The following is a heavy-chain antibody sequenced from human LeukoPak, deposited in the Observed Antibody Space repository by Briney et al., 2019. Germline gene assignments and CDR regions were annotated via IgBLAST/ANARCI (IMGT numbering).Heavy chain of an antibody. Sequence: ASVKVSCKASGYTFTGYYMHWVRQAPGQGLEWMGWINPNSGGTNYAQKFQGRVTMTRDTSISTAYMELSRLRSDDTAGYYCARDGFGELFSGDYWGQGTLVTVSS. CDR2: INPNSGGT. CDR1: GYTFTGYY. J-gene: IGHJ4*02. D-gene: IGHD3-10*01. CDR3: ARDGFGELFSGDY. V-gene: IGHV1-2*02.